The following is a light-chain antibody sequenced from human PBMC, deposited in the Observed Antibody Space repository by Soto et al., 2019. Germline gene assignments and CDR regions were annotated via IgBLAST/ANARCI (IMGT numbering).Light chain of an antibody. Sequence: EIVLTQSPGTLSLSPGERATLSCRASQSVGRNYLAWYQQKTGQAPRLLIHGASNRATGIPDRFSGSGSGTDFTLTISRLEPEEFAVYYCQQYASSPLTFGGGTEVEIK. V-gene: IGKV3-20*01. CDR1: QSVGRNY. CDR2: GAS. CDR3: QQYASSPLT. J-gene: IGKJ4*01.